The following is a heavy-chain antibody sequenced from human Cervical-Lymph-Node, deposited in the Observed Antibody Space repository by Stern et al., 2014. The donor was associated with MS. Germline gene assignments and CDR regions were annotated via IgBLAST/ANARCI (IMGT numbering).Heavy chain of an antibody. Sequence: QLQLQESGPGLLRPSETLSLTCTVSGASITSYYWSWIRQPPGKGLEWIGYIYYSGTNNYNASLKVSVAISIDTSKTQFSLRLSSVTAADTAVYYFARATDLWGQGTLVTVSS. CDR1: GASITSYY. J-gene: IGHJ5*02. CDR2: IYYSGTN. V-gene: IGHV4-59*01. CDR3: ARATDL.